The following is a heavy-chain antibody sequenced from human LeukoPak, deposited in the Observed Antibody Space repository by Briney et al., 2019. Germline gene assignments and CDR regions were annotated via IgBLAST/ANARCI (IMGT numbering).Heavy chain of an antibody. CDR2: INSDGSST. Sequence: GGSLRLSCAASGFTFSSYWMHCVRQAPGKGLVWVSRINSDGSSTSYADSVKGRFTISRDNAKNTLYLQMNSLRAEDTAVYYCARDGSQLFYYYGMDVWGQGTTVTVSS. D-gene: IGHD1-1*01. J-gene: IGHJ6*02. V-gene: IGHV3-74*01. CDR1: GFTFSSYW. CDR3: ARDGSQLFYYYGMDV.